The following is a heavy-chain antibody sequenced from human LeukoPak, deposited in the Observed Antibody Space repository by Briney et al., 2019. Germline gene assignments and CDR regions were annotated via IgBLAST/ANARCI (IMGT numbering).Heavy chain of an antibody. J-gene: IGHJ4*02. CDR3: ARHSGYGSNSFMIKLFDF. V-gene: IGHV4-39*01. CDR2: IYYTGST. CDR1: GGSISSNRYY. D-gene: IGHD4-23*01. Sequence: PSETLSLTCTVSGGSISSNRYYWGWIRQPPGKGLEWIATIYYTGSTYFNPSLKSRVTISVDTSENQFSLNLSSVTAADTAVYYCARHSGYGSNSFMIKLFDFWGQGTLVTVSS.